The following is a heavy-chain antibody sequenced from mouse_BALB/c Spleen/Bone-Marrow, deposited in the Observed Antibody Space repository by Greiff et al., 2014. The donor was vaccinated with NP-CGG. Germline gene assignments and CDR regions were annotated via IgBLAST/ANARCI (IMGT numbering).Heavy chain of an antibody. D-gene: IGHD1-1*01. Sequence: QVQLQQSXAEVVKPGASVRLSCKTSGYTFTNYWMHWVKQRPGQGLEWIGDINPSNGRATYSEKFKSKATLTVDTSSSTAYMQLSSLTSEDSAVYYCARNYNYYFDVWGAGTTVTVSS. CDR1: GYTFTNYW. CDR3: ARNYNYYFDV. CDR2: INPSNGRA. V-gene: IGHV1S81*02. J-gene: IGHJ1*01.